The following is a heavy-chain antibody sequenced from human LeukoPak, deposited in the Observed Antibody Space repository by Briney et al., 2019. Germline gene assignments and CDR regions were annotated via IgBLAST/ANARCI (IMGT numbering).Heavy chain of an antibody. Sequence: GGSLRLSCAASGFTFSSYEMNWVRQAPGKGLEWVSYISSSGSTIYYADSVKGRFTISRDNAKNSLYLQMNSLRAEDTAVYYCARESLGGYFDWLSPFDYWGQGTLVTFSS. CDR1: GFTFSSYE. V-gene: IGHV3-48*03. J-gene: IGHJ4*02. D-gene: IGHD3-9*01. CDR2: ISSSGSTI. CDR3: ARESLGGYFDWLSPFDY.